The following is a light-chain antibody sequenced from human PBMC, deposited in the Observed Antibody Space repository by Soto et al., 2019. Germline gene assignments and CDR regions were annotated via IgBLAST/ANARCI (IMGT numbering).Light chain of an antibody. J-gene: IGLJ1*01. Sequence: QSVLTQPPSASGTPGQRVTISCSGSSSNIGSNTVNWYQQLPGTAPKPLIYKNNQRPSGVPDRFSGSKSGTSASLAISGLQSEDEDDYYCAAWDDSLNGLVFGTGTKVTVL. CDR3: AAWDDSLNGLV. CDR1: SSNIGSNT. CDR2: KNN. V-gene: IGLV1-44*01.